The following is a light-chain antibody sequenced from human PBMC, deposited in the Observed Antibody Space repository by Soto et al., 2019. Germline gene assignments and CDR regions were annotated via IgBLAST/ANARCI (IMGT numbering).Light chain of an antibody. J-gene: IGKJ4*01. V-gene: IGKV1-12*01. CDR2: AAS. CDR3: QQANSFPLT. Sequence: IQMTQSPSSVSASVGYRVTITCWASQGITKWLAWYQQKPGKAPKILIYAASGLPSGVPSRFSVSGSGTDFTLTISSLKPEDFASYYCQQANSFPLTFGGGTKVDIK. CDR1: QGITKW.